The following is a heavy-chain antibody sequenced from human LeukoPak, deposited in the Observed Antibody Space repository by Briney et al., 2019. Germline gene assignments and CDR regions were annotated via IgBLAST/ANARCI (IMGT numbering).Heavy chain of an antibody. Sequence: PGGSLRLSCAASGFTFSNYGMHWVRQAPGKGLEWVANIKQDGSEKYYVDSVKGRFTISRDNAKNSLYLQMNSLRAEDTAVYYCARDYGDYVSYFDYWGQGTLVTVSS. CDR3: ARDYGDYVSYFDY. J-gene: IGHJ4*02. D-gene: IGHD4-17*01. V-gene: IGHV3-7*01. CDR2: IKQDGSEK. CDR1: GFTFSNYG.